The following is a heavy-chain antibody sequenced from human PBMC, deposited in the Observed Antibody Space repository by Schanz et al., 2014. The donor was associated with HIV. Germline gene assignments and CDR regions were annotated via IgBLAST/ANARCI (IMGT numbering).Heavy chain of an antibody. CDR3: AREGATGYITY. D-gene: IGHD5-18*01. V-gene: IGHV3-30*19. CDR2: ISSDGSYK. J-gene: IGHJ4*02. CDR1: GFTFSTYG. Sequence: QVQLVESGGGVVQPGRSLRLSCAASGFTFSTYGMHWVRQAPGKGLEGGAIISSDGSYKYYADSVKGRFTISRDNPKTSLYLQMSSLRAEDTAVYYCAREGATGYITYWGQGTLVTVSS.